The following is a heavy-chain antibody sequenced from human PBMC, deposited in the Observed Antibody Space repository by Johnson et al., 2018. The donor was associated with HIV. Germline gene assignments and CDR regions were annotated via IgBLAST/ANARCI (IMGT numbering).Heavy chain of an antibody. D-gene: IGHD4-23*01. V-gene: IGHV3-33*06. CDR2: IWYDGSNE. Sequence: QVQLVESGGGLVQPGGALRLSCAASGFSFSSYGMHWVRQAPGKGLEWVAVIWYDGSNEHYADSVKGRFPISRDNSKNTLYLQMSSLRAEDTAVYYCAKSPGKDHGGNSGAFHIWGQGTMVTVSS. CDR3: AKSPGKDHGGNSGAFHI. CDR1: GFSFSSYG. J-gene: IGHJ3*02.